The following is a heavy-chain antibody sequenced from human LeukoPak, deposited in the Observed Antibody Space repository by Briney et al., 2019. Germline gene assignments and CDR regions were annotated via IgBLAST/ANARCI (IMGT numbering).Heavy chain of an antibody. Sequence: ASVKVSCKASGYTFTSYGISWVRQAPGQGLEWMGWISAYNGNTNYAQKLQGRVTMTTDTSTSTAYMELRSLRSDDTAVYYCARATPSPIAAYNWFDPWGQGTLVTVSS. J-gene: IGHJ5*02. D-gene: IGHD6-6*01. CDR1: GYTFTSYG. CDR3: ARATPSPIAAYNWFDP. V-gene: IGHV1-18*01. CDR2: ISAYNGNT.